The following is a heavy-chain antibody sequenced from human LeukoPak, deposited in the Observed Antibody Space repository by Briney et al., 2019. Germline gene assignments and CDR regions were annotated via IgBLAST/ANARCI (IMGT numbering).Heavy chain of an antibody. J-gene: IGHJ6*02. D-gene: IGHD2-21*02. V-gene: IGHV5-51*01. CDR2: IYPGDSDT. CDR3: ARRAYCSGDCTRHYSYYYSMDV. CDR1: GYKFTNYW. Sequence: GESLKISCKGSGYKFTNYWIGWVRQMPGKGLEWMGIIYPGDSDTRYSPSFQGQVTISADKSISTAYLQWSSLKASDTAMYYCARRAYCSGDCTRHYSYYYSMDVWGQGTTVTVSS.